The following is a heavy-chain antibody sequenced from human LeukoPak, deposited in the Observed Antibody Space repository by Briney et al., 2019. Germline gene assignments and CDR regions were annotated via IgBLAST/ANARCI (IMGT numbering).Heavy chain of an antibody. J-gene: IGHJ2*01. Sequence: GGSLRLSCAASGFTFSSYWMHWVRQAPGKGLVWVSRINSDGSSTSYADSVKGRFTISRDNAKNTLYLQMNSLRAEDTAVYYCAKSDVLRFLEWLHYFDLWGRGTLVTVSS. D-gene: IGHD3-3*01. CDR1: GFTFSSYW. CDR3: AKSDVLRFLEWLHYFDL. CDR2: INSDGSST. V-gene: IGHV3-74*01.